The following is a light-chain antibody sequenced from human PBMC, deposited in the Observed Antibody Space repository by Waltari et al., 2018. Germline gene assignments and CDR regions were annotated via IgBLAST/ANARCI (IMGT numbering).Light chain of an antibody. J-gene: IGLJ2*01. Sequence: SYELTQPPSVSVSPGQTASITCSGDKLGDKYVSWYQLKPGQSPVLVIYQDSQRPSGIPKRFSGSNSVNTATLTISGTQAMDEADYYCQAWDSSTVVFGGRTKLTVL. CDR3: QAWDSSTVV. V-gene: IGLV3-1*01. CDR2: QDS. CDR1: KLGDKY.